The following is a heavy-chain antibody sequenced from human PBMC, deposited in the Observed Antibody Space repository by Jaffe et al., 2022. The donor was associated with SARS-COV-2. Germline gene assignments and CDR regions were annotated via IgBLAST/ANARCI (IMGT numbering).Heavy chain of an antibody. J-gene: IGHJ5*02. Sequence: QLQLQESGPGLVKPSETLSLTCTVSGGSISSSNYYWGWIRQPPGKGLEWIASMFYSGTTYYNPSLNSRATISVDTTKNQFSLRLTSVTAADTAVYYCTRHSNSWFDGGAGFDPWGQGTLVTVSS. V-gene: IGHV4-39*01. D-gene: IGHD6-13*01. CDR3: TRHSNSWFDGGAGFDP. CDR2: MFYSGTT. CDR1: GGSISSSNYY.